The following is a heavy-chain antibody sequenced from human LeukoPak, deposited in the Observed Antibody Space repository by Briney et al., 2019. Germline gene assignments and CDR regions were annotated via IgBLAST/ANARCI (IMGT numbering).Heavy chain of an antibody. J-gene: IGHJ6*02. CDR1: GFTFSSYW. CDR2: INHNGNVN. Sequence: GGSLRLSCAASGFTFSSYWMNWARQAPGKGLEWVASINHNGNVNYYVDSVKGRLPISRDNAKNSLYLQMSNLRAEDTAVYFCARGGGLDVWGQGATVTVSS. CDR3: ARGGGLDV. V-gene: IGHV3-7*03. D-gene: IGHD3-16*01.